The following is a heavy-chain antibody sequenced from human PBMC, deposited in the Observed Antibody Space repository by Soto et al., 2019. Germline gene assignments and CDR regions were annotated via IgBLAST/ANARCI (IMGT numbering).Heavy chain of an antibody. CDR3: ARSGRPPKGGSPYFAVTTVTAFDY. CDR1: GGSISSSSYY. CDR2: IYYSGST. D-gene: IGHD4-17*01. J-gene: IGHJ4*02. V-gene: IGHV4-39*01. Sequence: SETLSLTCTVSGGSISSSSYYWGWIRQPPGKGLEWIGSIYYSGSTYYNPSLKSRVTISVETSKNQFSLKLSSVTAADTAVYYCARSGRPPKGGSPYFAVTTVTAFDYWGQGTLVTVSS.